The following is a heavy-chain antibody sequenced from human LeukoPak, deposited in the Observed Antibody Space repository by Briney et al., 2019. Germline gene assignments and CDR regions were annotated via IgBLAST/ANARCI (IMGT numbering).Heavy chain of an antibody. CDR1: GGSISSGDYY. CDR3: AREGYGGNSRKGYFDL. Sequence: SQTLSLTCTVSGGSISSGDYYWSWIRQPPGKGLEWIGYIYYSGSTYYNPSLKSRVTISVDTSKNQFSLKLSSVTAADTAVYYCAREGYGGNSRKGYFDLWGRGTLVTVSS. V-gene: IGHV4-30-4*08. D-gene: IGHD4-23*01. CDR2: IYYSGST. J-gene: IGHJ2*01.